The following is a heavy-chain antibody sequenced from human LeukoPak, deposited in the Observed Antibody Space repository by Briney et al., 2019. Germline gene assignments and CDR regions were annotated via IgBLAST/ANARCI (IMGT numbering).Heavy chain of an antibody. J-gene: IGHJ4*02. V-gene: IGHV3-21*01. CDR1: GFTFSTYS. CDR2: ISSGSRYI. CDR3: ARCSGGGCYHSDDY. Sequence: GGSLRLSCAASGFTFSTYSMNWVRQAPGKGLEWVLSISSGSRYIYYADSVKGRFTISRDNAKNSLYLQMNSLRAEDTAVYYCARCSGGGCYHSDDYWGQGTLVTVSS. D-gene: IGHD2-15*01.